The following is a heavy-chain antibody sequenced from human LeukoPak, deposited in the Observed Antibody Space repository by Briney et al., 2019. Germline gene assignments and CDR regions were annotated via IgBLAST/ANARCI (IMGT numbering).Heavy chain of an antibody. CDR1: GFTFRDFG. CDR3: VKGGSSSHNWFDP. CDR2: IRNDGSKD. V-gene: IGHV3-30*02. D-gene: IGHD6-13*01. Sequence: GGSLRLSCAASGFTFRDFGMHWVRQAPGKGLEWVAFIRNDGSKDYYPDSVKGRFTISRDNSRTTLYLQMHSLRIENTAVYYCVKGGSSSHNWFDPWGQGILVTVSS. J-gene: IGHJ5*02.